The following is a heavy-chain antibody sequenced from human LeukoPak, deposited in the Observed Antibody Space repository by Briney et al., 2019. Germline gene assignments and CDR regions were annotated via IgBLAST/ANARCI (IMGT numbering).Heavy chain of an antibody. J-gene: IGHJ4*02. Sequence: GGSLRLSCAASGFTFRSYSMNWVRQAPGKGLEWVSYISSSGSTIYYADSVKGRFTISRDNAKNSLYLQMNSLRAEDTAVYYCARDPVGEVGATCDYWGQGTLVTVSS. CDR2: ISSSGSTI. CDR3: ARDPVGEVGATCDY. CDR1: GFTFRSYS. V-gene: IGHV3-48*01. D-gene: IGHD1-26*01.